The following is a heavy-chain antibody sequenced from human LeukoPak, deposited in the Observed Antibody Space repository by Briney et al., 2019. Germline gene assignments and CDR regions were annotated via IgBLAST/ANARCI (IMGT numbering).Heavy chain of an antibody. V-gene: IGHV4-4*07. D-gene: IGHD3-10*01. CDR1: GGSISSYY. CDR3: ARDCVRGVDLDV. J-gene: IGHJ6*04. CDR2: IYISATT. Sequence: PSETLSLTSTVSGGSISSYYWSWIRQPAGKGLEWIGRIYISATTNYNPSLKSRVTMSVDTTKNQFSLKLSSVTAADTAVYYCARDCVRGVDLDVWGKGTTVTISS.